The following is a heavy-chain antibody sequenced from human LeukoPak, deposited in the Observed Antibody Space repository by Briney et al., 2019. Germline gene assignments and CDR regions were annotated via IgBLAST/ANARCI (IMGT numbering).Heavy chain of an antibody. Sequence: SETLSLTCTVSGDSISSGDYYWSWIRQPAGKGLEWIGYIYNSGSTNYNPSLKSRVTISVDTSKNQFSLKLSSVTAADTAVYYCARDVGATPGYFDYWGQGTLVTVSS. CDR2: IYNSGST. CDR1: GDSISSGDYY. J-gene: IGHJ4*02. D-gene: IGHD1-26*01. V-gene: IGHV4-61*10. CDR3: ARDVGATPGYFDY.